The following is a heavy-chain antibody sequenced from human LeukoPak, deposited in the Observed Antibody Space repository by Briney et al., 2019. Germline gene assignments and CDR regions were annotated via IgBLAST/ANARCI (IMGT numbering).Heavy chain of an antibody. V-gene: IGHV4-59*08. J-gene: IGHJ4*02. CDR2: ISYGGAT. Sequence: SETLSLTCTVSGGSISSYYWSWIRQPTGKGLEWIGYISYGGATSYNPSLTRRVTISVDSPKNRFCLRLSSLTAADTALYYCARHGGTLDYFDYWGPGSLVTVAS. CDR3: ARHGGTLDYFDY. D-gene: IGHD1-26*01. CDR1: GGSISSYY.